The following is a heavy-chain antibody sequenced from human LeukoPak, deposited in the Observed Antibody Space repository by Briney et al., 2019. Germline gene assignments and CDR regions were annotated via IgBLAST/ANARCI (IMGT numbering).Heavy chain of an antibody. J-gene: IGHJ4*02. V-gene: IGHV5-51*01. Sequence: GESLKISCKGSGYSFSTYWIGWVRHMPGKGLEWMGFIYPGDSDTRYSPSFQGQVTISADKSINTAYLQWSSLKAADTAVYYCARGRPPRSVAGYFDYWGQGTLVTVSS. CDR2: IYPGDSDT. D-gene: IGHD6-19*01. CDR3: ARGRPPRSVAGYFDY. CDR1: GYSFSTYW.